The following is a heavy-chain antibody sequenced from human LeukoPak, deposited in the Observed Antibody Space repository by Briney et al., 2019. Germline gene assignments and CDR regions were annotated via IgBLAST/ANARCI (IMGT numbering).Heavy chain of an antibody. D-gene: IGHD5-12*01. Sequence: PSETLSLTCTVSGGSISSSSYYWGWIRQPPGKGLEWIGSIYYSGSTYYNPSLKSRVTISVDTSKNQFSLKLSSVTAADTAVHYCARLIVAAPAMDYWGQGTLVTVSS. CDR3: ARLIVAAPAMDY. V-gene: IGHV4-39*01. CDR1: GGSISSSSYY. J-gene: IGHJ4*02. CDR2: IYYSGST.